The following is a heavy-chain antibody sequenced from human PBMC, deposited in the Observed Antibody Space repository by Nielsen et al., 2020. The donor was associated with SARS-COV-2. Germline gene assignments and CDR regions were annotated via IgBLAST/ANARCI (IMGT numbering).Heavy chain of an antibody. V-gene: IGHV1-8*02. J-gene: IGHJ4*02. Sequence: ASVKVSCKASGGTFSGYAVNWVRQATGQGLEWMGWMNPNSGNTGYAQKFQGRVTMTRSTSTSTAYMELHSLGSEDTAVYYCASCKGDGKYFDCEGFDNWGQGTLVTVSS. CDR1: GGTFSGYA. CDR3: ASCKGDGKYFDCEGFDN. D-gene: IGHD3-9*01. CDR2: MNPNSGNT.